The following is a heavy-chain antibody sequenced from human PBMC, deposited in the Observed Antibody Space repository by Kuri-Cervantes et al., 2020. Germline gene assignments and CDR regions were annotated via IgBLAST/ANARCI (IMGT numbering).Heavy chain of an antibody. V-gene: IGHV1-18*01. CDR1: GYTFTSYG. Sequence: ASVKVSCKASGYTFTSYGISWVRQAPGQGLEWMGWISAYNGNTNYAQKFQGRVTMTEDTSTDTAYMELSSLRSEDTAVYYCATVISGREGELDYWGQGTLVTVSS. D-gene: IGHD5-12*01. CDR3: ATVISGREGELDY. CDR2: ISAYNGNT. J-gene: IGHJ4*02.